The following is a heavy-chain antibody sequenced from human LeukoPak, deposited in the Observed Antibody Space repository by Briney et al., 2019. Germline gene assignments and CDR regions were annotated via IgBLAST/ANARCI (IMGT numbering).Heavy chain of an antibody. CDR2: ISGSGGST. D-gene: IGHD3-9*01. CDR1: GFTFSSYA. J-gene: IGHJ4*02. CDR3: AKGVLRYFDWLLALSDY. Sequence: GGSLRLSCAASGFTFSSYAMSWDRQAPGKGLEWVSAISGSGGSTYYADSVKGRFTISRDNSKNTLYLQMNSLRAEDTAVYYCAKGVLRYFDWLLALSDYWGQGTLVTVSS. V-gene: IGHV3-23*01.